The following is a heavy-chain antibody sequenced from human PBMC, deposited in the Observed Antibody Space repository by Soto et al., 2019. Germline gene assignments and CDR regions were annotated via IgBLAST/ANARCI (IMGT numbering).Heavy chain of an antibody. CDR2: MHHSVST. CDR3: ARDLLDASMGDLKYGMDV. CDR1: GGSISSSNW. V-gene: IGHV4-4*02. D-gene: IGHD2-2*01. J-gene: IGHJ6*02. Sequence: QVQLQESGPGLVKPSGTLSLTCAVSGGSISSSNWWSGVRQPPGQGLEWIGEMHHSVSTNYNPSLKSRVTLTEDKSKTHLSLKLSSVTAADTAVYYCARDLLDASMGDLKYGMDVWGQGTTVTVSS.